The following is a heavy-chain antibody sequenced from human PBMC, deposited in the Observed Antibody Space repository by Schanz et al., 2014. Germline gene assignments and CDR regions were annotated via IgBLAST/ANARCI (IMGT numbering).Heavy chain of an antibody. D-gene: IGHD6-19*01. V-gene: IGHV3-48*04. J-gene: IGHJ4*02. CDR3: AASSGWHPSTDY. Sequence: EMQLLESGGGLVQPGGSLRLSCAASGFTFSSYSMNWVRQAPGKGLEWLSYISDSGTYTNYADSVKGRFTISRDNAKSSLYLQMNSLRVEDTAVYYCAASSGWHPSTDYWGQGTLVTVSS. CDR1: GFTFSSYS. CDR2: ISDSGTYT.